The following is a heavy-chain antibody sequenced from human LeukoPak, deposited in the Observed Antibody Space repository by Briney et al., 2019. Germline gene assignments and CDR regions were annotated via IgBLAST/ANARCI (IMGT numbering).Heavy chain of an antibody. Sequence: ASVKVSFKTSGYTFINYAMHWVRQAPGQTIQWLAWINPANGYTRYSQHFQDRVTVSSDTSADTAYMELSSLRSEDKTIYYCAIRDGHTDHWGQGTLVTVSS. CDR1: GYTFINYA. D-gene: IGHD5-24*01. J-gene: IGHJ4*02. V-gene: IGHV1-3*03. CDR3: AIRDGHTDH. CDR2: INPANGYT.